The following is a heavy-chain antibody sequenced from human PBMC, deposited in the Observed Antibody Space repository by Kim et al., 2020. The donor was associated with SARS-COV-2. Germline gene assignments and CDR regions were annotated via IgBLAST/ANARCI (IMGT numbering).Heavy chain of an antibody. CDR3: ATVLSKDSNY. CDR2: TI. Sequence: TIYYADSVKGRFTISRDNAENSLLLQMNGLRAEDTALYYCATVLSKDSNYWGQGTLVIVSS. V-gene: IGHV3-48*01. J-gene: IGHJ4*02. D-gene: IGHD2-15*01.